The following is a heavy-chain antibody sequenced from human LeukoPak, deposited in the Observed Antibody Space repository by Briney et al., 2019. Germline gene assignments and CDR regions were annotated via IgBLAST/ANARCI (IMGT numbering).Heavy chain of an antibody. CDR1: GFTFSSYS. CDR3: AKDKNDYGDYYYMDV. CDR2: ISSSSSYI. V-gene: IGHV3-21*01. D-gene: IGHD4-17*01. J-gene: IGHJ6*03. Sequence: NPGGSLRLSCAASGFTFSSYSMNWVRQAPGKGLEWVSSISSSSSYIYYADSVKGRFTISRDNAKNSLYLQMNSLRAEDTAVYYCAKDKNDYGDYYYMDVWGKGTTVTVSS.